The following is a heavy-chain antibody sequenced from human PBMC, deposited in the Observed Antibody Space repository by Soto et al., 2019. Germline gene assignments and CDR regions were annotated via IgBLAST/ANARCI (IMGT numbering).Heavy chain of an antibody. CDR1: GGSISSYY. CDR3: ARGGHSEGMDV. V-gene: IGHV4-59*01. J-gene: IGHJ6*02. CDR2: IYYSGIT. Sequence: QVPLQESGPGLVKPSETLSLPCTVSGGSISSYYWSWIRQPPGKGLEWIGYIYYSGITNYNPSLKRQVTISVDTSKNQFSLQLSSVTAADTAVYYCARGGHSEGMDVWGQGTTVTVSS.